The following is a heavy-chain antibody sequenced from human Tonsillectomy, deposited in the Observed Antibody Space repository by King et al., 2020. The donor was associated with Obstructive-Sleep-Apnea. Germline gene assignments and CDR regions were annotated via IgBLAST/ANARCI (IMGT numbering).Heavy chain of an antibody. CDR1: GYKFSSYW. J-gene: IGHJ5*02. CDR2: IYPDDSDI. V-gene: IGHV5-51*01. D-gene: IGHD2-15*01. CDR3: ARGDIGVVPNWFAP. Sequence: VQLVESGEEVKKPGESLKISCKGSGYKFSSYWIAWLRQMPGRGLEWMGIIYPDDSDIRYSPSFQGQVTISADKSISTAYLQWNSLKASDTAMYYCARGDIGVVPNWFAPWGQGTLVTVSS.